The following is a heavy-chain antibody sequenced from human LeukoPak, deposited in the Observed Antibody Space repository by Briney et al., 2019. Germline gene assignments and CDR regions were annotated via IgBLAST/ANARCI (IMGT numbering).Heavy chain of an antibody. Sequence: PSETLSLTCTVSGGSISSYYWSWIRQPPGKGLEWIGYIYYSGSTNYNPSLKSRVTISVDTSKNQFSLKLSSVTAADTAVYYCARDHRLLWFGESSHAFDIWGQGTMVTVSS. CDR3: ARDHRLLWFGESSHAFDI. V-gene: IGHV4-59*01. CDR1: GGSISSYY. D-gene: IGHD3-10*01. J-gene: IGHJ3*02. CDR2: IYYSGST.